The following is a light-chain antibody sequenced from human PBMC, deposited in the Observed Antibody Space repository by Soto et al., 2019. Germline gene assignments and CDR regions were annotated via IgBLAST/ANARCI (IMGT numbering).Light chain of an antibody. CDR3: QQYNTYSA. CDR2: DAS. V-gene: IGKV1-5*01. J-gene: IGKJ1*01. CDR1: HNIERW. Sequence: IQRTQSPSTLSASVGDRVTITCRASHNIERWMAWYQQKPGKAPSLLIFDASTLHSGVPSRFSGSGSGTDFTLTISSLQPDDFATYYCQQYNTYSAFGQGTKVDIK.